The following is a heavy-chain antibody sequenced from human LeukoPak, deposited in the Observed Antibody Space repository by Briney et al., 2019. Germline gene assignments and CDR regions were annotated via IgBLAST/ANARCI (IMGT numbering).Heavy chain of an antibody. J-gene: IGHJ4*02. V-gene: IGHV3-74*01. Sequence: PGGSLRLSCVASGFTFSNYWMHWGRQAPGKGLVWVSRVNPDGGVTNYADSVKGRFTISRDNAKNSLYLQMNSLRAEDTAVYYCARDKYSGYDWWGQGTLVTVSS. CDR2: VNPDGGVT. CDR3: ARDKYSGYDW. CDR1: GFTFSNYW. D-gene: IGHD5-12*01.